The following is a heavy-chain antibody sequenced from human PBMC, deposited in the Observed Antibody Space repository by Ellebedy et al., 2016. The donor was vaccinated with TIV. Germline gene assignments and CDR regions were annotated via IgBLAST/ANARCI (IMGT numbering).Heavy chain of an antibody. V-gene: IGHV3-23*01. J-gene: IGHJ4*02. CDR1: GFTFRSYA. CDR3: AKVIVTTTFDY. Sequence: PGGSLRLSCAASGFTFRSYAMTRVRQAPGKGLEWVSGFVASGDRTFYADSVKGRFTISRDNSKNTLYLQMNSLRDEDTAVYYCAKVIVTTTFDYWGQGTLVTVSS. D-gene: IGHD4-11*01. CDR2: FVASGDRT.